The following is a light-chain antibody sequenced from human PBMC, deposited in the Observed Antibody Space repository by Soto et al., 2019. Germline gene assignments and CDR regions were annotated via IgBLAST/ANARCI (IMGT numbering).Light chain of an antibody. Sequence: DIVLTQSPGTLSLSPGERATLSCRASQTVNNNYLAWYQQKPGLAPRLLIYGASSRATGIPDRFSGSGSGTDFTLTISRLEPEDFAVYYCQQRSKWPLTFGGGTKVEI. V-gene: IGKV3D-20*02. CDR2: GAS. CDR3: QQRSKWPLT. J-gene: IGKJ4*01. CDR1: QTVNNNY.